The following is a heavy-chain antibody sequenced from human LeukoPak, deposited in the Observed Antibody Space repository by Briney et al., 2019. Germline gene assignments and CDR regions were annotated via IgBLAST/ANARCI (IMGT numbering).Heavy chain of an antibody. V-gene: IGHV4-34*01. CDR3: ATGVRIVEDIVYYYYGMDV. D-gene: IGHD2-15*01. CDR2: INHSGST. CDR1: GGSFSGYY. Sequence: SETLSLTCAVYGGSFSGYYWSWIRQPPGKGLEWIGEINHSGSTNYNPSLKSRVTISVDTSKNQFSLKLSSLTAADTTAYYCATGVRIVEDIVYYYYGMDVWGQGTTVTVSS. J-gene: IGHJ6*02.